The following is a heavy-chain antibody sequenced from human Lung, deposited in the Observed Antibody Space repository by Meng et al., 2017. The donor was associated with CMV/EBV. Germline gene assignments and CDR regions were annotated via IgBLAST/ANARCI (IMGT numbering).Heavy chain of an antibody. CDR3: ARRGSTWFGDY. J-gene: IGHJ4*02. CDR2: IYPGDSDT. V-gene: IGHV5-51*01. D-gene: IGHD3-10*01. Sequence: GESXKISCKGSGYNFDNYWIGWVRQMPGKGLEWMGLIYPGDSDTRYSPAFQGQVTISADKSISTAYLQWSGLKASDTAMYYCARRGSTWFGDYWGQGTLVTVSS. CDR1: GYNFDNYW.